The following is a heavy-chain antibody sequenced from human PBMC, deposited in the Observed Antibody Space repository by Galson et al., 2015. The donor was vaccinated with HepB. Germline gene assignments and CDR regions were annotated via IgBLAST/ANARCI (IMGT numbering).Heavy chain of an antibody. CDR3: AREDYGGLMRNYYHMDV. D-gene: IGHD4-23*01. Sequence: SLRLSCAASGFTFSSYSMNWVRQAPGKGLEWVSSISSSSSYIYYADSVKGRFTISRDNAKNSLYLQMNSLRAEDTAVYYCAREDYGGLMRNYYHMDVWGKGTTVTVSS. J-gene: IGHJ6*03. V-gene: IGHV3-21*01. CDR1: GFTFSSYS. CDR2: ISSSSSYI.